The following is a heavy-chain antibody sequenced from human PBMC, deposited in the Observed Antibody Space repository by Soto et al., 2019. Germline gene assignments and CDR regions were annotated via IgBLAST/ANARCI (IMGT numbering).Heavy chain of an antibody. CDR1: GFTFTSSA. J-gene: IGHJ4*02. Sequence: SVKVSCKASGFTFTSSAMQWVRQARGQRLEWIGWIVVGSGNTNYAQKFQERVTITRDMSTSTAYMELSSLGSEDTAVYYCAASTHLKGGYYDFWCADYWGQGTLVTVSS. CDR2: IVVGSGNT. D-gene: IGHD3-3*01. CDR3: AASTHLKGGYYDFWCADY. V-gene: IGHV1-58*02.